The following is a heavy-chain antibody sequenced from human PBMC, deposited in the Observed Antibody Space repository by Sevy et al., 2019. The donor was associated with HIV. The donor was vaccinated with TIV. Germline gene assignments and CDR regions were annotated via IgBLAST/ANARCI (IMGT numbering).Heavy chain of an antibody. V-gene: IGHV4-59*08. CDR1: GDSISSNY. Sequence: SETLSLTCTVSGDSISSNYWNWIRQPPGKGLEGIGYIYYSGSTNYNPSLKSRVTISVDTSKNQFSLRLSSVTAADTAVYYCARQSVTYDILTGWNYYGVDVWGQGTTVTVSS. CDR2: IYYSGST. D-gene: IGHD3-9*01. CDR3: ARQSVTYDILTGWNYYGVDV. J-gene: IGHJ6*02.